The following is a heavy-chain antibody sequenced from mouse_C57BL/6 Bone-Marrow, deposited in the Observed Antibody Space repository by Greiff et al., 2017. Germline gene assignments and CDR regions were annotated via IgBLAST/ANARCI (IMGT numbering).Heavy chain of an antibody. CDR3: ARKGDYGSSDVKTHWYFDV. D-gene: IGHD1-1*01. V-gene: IGHV1-72*01. Sequence: QVQLQQPGAELVKPGASVKLSCKASGYTFTSYWMHWVKQRPGRGLEWIGRIAPNSGGTKYNEKFKSKATLTVDKPSSTAYMQLSSLTSEDSAVYFCARKGDYGSSDVKTHWYFDVWGTGTTVTVSS. CDR2: IAPNSGGT. CDR1: GYTFTSYW. J-gene: IGHJ1*03.